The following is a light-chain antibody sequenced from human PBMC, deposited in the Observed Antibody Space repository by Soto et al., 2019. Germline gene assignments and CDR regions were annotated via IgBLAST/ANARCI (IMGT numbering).Light chain of an antibody. CDR1: KSNVGRNY. CDR2: DTN. Sequence: QSVLTQPPSVSAAPGQTVTVSCSGNKSNVGRNYVSWYQQFPGTAPRLLIYDTNKRPSGIPGRFSGSKSGTSATLGITGLQTGDEAIYYCGTWDRRLSGVLFGGGTKLTVL. CDR3: GTWDRRLSGVL. V-gene: IGLV1-51*01. J-gene: IGLJ2*01.